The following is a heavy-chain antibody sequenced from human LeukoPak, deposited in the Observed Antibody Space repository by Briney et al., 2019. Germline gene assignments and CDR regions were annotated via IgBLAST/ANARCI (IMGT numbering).Heavy chain of an antibody. CDR3: AKEKRSDYYDSSGTYYYYYMDV. Sequence: GGSLRLSCAASGFTFSSYAMSWVRQAPGKGLEWVSAISGSGGSTYYADSVKGRFTISRDNSKNTLYLQMNSLRAEDTAVYYCAKEKRSDYYDSSGTYYYYYMDVWGKGTTVTVSS. J-gene: IGHJ6*03. CDR1: GFTFSSYA. CDR2: ISGSGGST. D-gene: IGHD3-22*01. V-gene: IGHV3-23*01.